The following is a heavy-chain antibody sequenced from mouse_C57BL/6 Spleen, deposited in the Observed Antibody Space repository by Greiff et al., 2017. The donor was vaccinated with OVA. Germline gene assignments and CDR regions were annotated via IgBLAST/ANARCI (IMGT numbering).Heavy chain of an antibody. Sequence: QVQLKESGAELARPGASVKLSCKASGYTFTSYGISWVKQRTGQGLEWIGEIYPRSGNTYYNEKFKGKATLTADKSSSTAYMELRSLTSEDSAVYFCARWDSNYNFEYWGQGTTLTVSS. D-gene: IGHD2-5*01. CDR1: GYTFTSYG. CDR2: IYPRSGNT. CDR3: ARWDSNYNFEY. J-gene: IGHJ2*01. V-gene: IGHV1-81*01.